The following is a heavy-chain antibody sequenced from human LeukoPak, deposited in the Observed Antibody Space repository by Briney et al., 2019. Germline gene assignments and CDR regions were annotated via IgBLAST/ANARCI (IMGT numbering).Heavy chain of an antibody. Sequence: GGSLRLSCAASGLTFSSYWMHWVRHAPGKGLVWVSRINSDGRSINYADSVKGRFTISRDNAKNTLYLQMNSLRVEDTAVYYCAKDVDSEGYFDYWGQGTLVTVS. V-gene: IGHV3-74*01. J-gene: IGHJ4*02. CDR3: AKDVDSEGYFDY. CDR1: GLTFSSYW. CDR2: INSDGRSI. D-gene: IGHD3-9*01.